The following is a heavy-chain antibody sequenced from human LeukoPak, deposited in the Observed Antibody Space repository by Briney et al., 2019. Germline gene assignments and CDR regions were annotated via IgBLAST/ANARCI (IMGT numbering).Heavy chain of an antibody. CDR3: ARDDPARMTATLDY. D-gene: IGHD2-21*02. CDR1: GGSINNYF. CDR2: IYTSGST. Sequence: PSETLSLTCTVSGGSINNYFWSWVRQPAGEGLEWIGRIYTSGSTNYNPSLRSRVTISVGMSKNQFSLKLSSVTAADTAVYYCARDDPARMTATLDYWGQGILVTVSS. J-gene: IGHJ4*02. V-gene: IGHV4-4*07.